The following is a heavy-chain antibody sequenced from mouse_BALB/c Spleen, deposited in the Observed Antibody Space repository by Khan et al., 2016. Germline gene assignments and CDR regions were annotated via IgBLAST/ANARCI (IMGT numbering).Heavy chain of an antibody. CDR3: ANYGKGPDV. CDR2: IDPANGNT. V-gene: IGHV14-3*02. CDR1: GFNIKDTY. Sequence: VQLQQSGAELVKPGASVKLSCTASGFNIKDTYMHWVKQRPEQGLEWIGRIDPANGNTKYDPKFQGKATITADTSSNTAYLQLSSLTSQDTGVCYCANYGKGPDVWGAGTTVTVSS. J-gene: IGHJ1*01. D-gene: IGHD2-1*01.